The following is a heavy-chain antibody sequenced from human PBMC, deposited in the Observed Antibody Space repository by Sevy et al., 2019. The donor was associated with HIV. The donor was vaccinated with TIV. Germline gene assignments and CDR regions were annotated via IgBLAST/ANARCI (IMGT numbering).Heavy chain of an antibody. CDR3: ARDWDSSWRPAFDI. CDR2: IIPIFGTA. V-gene: IGHV1-69*13. CDR1: GGTFSSYA. D-gene: IGHD6-13*01. Sequence: ASVKVSCKASGGTFSSYAIIWVRQAPGQGLEWMGGIIPIFGTANYAQKFQGRVTITADESTGTAYMELSSLRSEDTAVYYCARDWDSSWRPAFDIWGQGTMVTVSS. J-gene: IGHJ3*02.